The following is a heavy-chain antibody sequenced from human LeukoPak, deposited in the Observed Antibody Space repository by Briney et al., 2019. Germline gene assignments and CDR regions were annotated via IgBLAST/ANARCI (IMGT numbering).Heavy chain of an antibody. D-gene: IGHD1-26*01. CDR1: GGSISSSSYY. CDR3: ARQKSGSYGLFDY. CDR2: IYYSGST. Sequence: PSETVSLTCTVSGGSISSSSYYWGWIRQPPGKGLEWIGSIYYSGSTYYNPSLKSRVTISVDTSKNQFSLKLSSVTAADTAVYYCARQKSGSYGLFDYWGQGTLVTVSS. V-gene: IGHV4-39*01. J-gene: IGHJ4*02.